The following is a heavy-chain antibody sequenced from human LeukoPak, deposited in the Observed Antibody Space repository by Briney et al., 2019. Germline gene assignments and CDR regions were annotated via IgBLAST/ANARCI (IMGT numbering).Heavy chain of an antibody. D-gene: IGHD6-6*01. CDR1: GGTFSSYA. J-gene: IGHJ6*03. CDR3: ARSIAARPLYYYYMDV. V-gene: IGHV1-69*13. Sequence: ASVKVSCKASGGTFSSYAISWVRQAPGQGLEWMGGIIPIFGTANYAQKFQGRVTITADESTSTAYMELSSLRSEDTAVYYCARSIAARPLYYYYMDVWGKGTTVTVSS. CDR2: IIPIFGTA.